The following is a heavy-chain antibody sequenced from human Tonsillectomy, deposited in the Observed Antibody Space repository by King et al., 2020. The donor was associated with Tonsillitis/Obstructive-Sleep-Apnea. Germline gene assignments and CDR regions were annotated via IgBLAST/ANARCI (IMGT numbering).Heavy chain of an antibody. V-gene: IGHV3-23*04. CDR1: GFTFSIYA. D-gene: IGHD3-22*01. CDR2: ISGSGGST. J-gene: IGHJ6*03. CDR3: AKDSDSSGYYPSNYYYMEV. Sequence: VQLVESGGNLVQPGGSLRLSCAASGFTFSIYAMTWVRQAPGKGLEWVSLISGSGGSTYYADSVKGRFTISRDNSKNTLYLQMNSLRAEDSAVYYCAKDSDSSGYYPSNYYYMEVWGKVTTVTVSS.